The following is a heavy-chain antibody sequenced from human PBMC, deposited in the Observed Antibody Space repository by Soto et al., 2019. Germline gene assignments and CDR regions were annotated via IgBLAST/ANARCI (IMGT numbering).Heavy chain of an antibody. CDR3: ARRGGRSSCYYYYAMDV. D-gene: IGHD6-6*01. V-gene: IGHV4-31*03. Sequence: SETLSLTCSVSSDSMNSGGYYWSWIRQHPGKGLEWIGYIYSNGDTYYNPSLKSRVTISVDTSKNQFSLNLTSVTAADTAADYCARRGGRSSCYYYYAMDVWGQGTTVTVSS. CDR1: SDSMNSGGYY. CDR2: IYSNGDT. J-gene: IGHJ6*02.